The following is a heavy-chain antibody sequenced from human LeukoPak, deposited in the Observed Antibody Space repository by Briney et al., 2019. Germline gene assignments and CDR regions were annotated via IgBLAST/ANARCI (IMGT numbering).Heavy chain of an antibody. V-gene: IGHV3-33*08. CDR3: ARDYYDSSGYYYRFDP. D-gene: IGHD3-22*01. Sequence: PGGSLRLSCAASGFTFSSYAMSWVRQAPGKGLEWVAVIWYDGSNKYYADSVKGRFTISRDNSKNTLYLQMNSLRAEDTAVYYCARDYYDSSGYYYRFDPWGQGTLVTVSS. J-gene: IGHJ5*02. CDR1: GFTFSSYA. CDR2: IWYDGSNK.